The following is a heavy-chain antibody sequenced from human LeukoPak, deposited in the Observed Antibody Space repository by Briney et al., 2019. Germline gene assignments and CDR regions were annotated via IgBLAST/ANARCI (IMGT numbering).Heavy chain of an antibody. D-gene: IGHD3-9*01. Sequence: ASVKLSCKASGYTFTSYAMNWVRQAPGQGLEWMGWINTNTGNPTYAQGFTGRLLFSLDTSVSTAYLQISSLKAEDTAVYYCARGELRYFDWLFIYAGDAGSKFDYWGQGTLVTVSS. J-gene: IGHJ4*02. CDR3: ARGELRYFDWLFIYAGDAGSKFDY. CDR2: INTNTGNP. V-gene: IGHV7-4-1*02. CDR1: GYTFTSYA.